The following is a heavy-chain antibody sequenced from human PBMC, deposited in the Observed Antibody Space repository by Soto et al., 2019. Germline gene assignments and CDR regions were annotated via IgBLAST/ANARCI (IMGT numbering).Heavy chain of an antibody. Sequence: QVQLVESGGGVVQPGRSLRLSCAVSGFTVSSYGMHWVRQAPGKGLEWVAVISRDGGTKYYAGSVEGRFTISKDNSRNTLFVEMNSLRGDDMAVYYCTGEVASGYWGQGTLVTVSS. CDR3: TGEVASGY. CDR2: ISRDGGTK. V-gene: IGHV3-30*03. J-gene: IGHJ4*02. D-gene: IGHD2-8*02. CDR1: GFTVSSYG.